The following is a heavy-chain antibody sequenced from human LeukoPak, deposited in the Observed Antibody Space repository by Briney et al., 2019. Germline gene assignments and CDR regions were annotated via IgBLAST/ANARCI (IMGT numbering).Heavy chain of an antibody. Sequence: PGGSLRLSCAASGFTFSTYSMNWVRQAPGKGLEWVSSISSSSNYIYYADAVKGRFTISRDNAKNSLYLQMSSLRAEDTAVYYCARVPGDYWGQGTLVTVSS. V-gene: IGHV3-21*01. CDR1: GFTFSTYS. J-gene: IGHJ4*02. CDR3: ARVPGDY. CDR2: ISSSSNYI. D-gene: IGHD1-14*01.